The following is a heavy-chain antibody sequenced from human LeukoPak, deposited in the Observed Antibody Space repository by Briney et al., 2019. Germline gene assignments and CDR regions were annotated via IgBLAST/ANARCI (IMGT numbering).Heavy chain of an antibody. Sequence: ASVKVSCKASGYTFTGYYMHWVRQAPGQGLEWMGWINPNSGGTNYAQKFQGRVTMTRDTSISTAYMELSRLRSDDTAVYYCAREDNGSGSYYVYWGQGTLVTVSS. CDR1: GYTFTGYY. CDR2: INPNSGGT. D-gene: IGHD3-10*01. V-gene: IGHV1-2*02. J-gene: IGHJ4*02. CDR3: AREDNGSGSYYVY.